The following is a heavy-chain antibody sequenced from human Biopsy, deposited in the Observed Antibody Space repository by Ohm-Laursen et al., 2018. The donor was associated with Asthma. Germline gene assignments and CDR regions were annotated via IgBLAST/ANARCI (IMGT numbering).Heavy chain of an antibody. CDR1: GVTFSSYA. J-gene: IGHJ6*02. Sequence: GSSVKVSCKASGVTFSSYAISWVRQPPGQGLGWMGGIIPIFGTATYAQKFQGRVTITADESTSTAYMELSSLRSEDTAVYYCARDPHNSYLTSLRTKFNYYYYGMDVWGQGTTVTVSS. CDR3: ARDPHNSYLTSLRTKFNYYYYGMDV. V-gene: IGHV1-69*01. D-gene: IGHD1-7*01. CDR2: IIPIFGTA.